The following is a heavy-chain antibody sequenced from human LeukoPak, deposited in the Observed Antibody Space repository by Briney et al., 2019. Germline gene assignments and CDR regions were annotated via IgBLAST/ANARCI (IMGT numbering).Heavy chain of an antibody. V-gene: IGHV6-1*01. CDR3: ARGGLISLATTPLGAFDI. J-gene: IGHJ3*02. CDR1: GDSVSRNTAG. CDR2: TYYRSKWYS. D-gene: IGHD1-26*01. Sequence: QTLSLTCAISGDSVSRNTAGWNWIRQSPSRGLEWLGRTYYRSKWYSDFAPSVRSRITINPDTSKNQFSLHLNSVTPEDTAVYFCARGGLISLATTPLGAFDIWGQGTMVSVSS.